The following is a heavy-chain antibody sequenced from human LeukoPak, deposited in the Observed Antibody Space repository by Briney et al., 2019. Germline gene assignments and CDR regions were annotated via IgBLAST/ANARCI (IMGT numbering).Heavy chain of an antibody. D-gene: IGHD3-16*02. CDR2: ISSSGGST. J-gene: IGHJ4*02. CDR3: AKDGGFRGVILITLFDY. Sequence: PGGSLRLSCAASGFSFSGYGMSWVRQAPGKGLEWVSAISSSGGSTYYADSVKGRFTISRDNSKNTLYLQMNSLRAEDTAVYYCAKDGGFRGVILITLFDYWGQGTLVTVSS. CDR1: GFSFSGYG. V-gene: IGHV3-23*01.